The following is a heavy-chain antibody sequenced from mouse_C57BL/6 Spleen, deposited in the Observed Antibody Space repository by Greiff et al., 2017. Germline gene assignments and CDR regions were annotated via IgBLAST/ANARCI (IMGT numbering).Heavy chain of an antibody. D-gene: IGHD4-1*01. J-gene: IGHJ4*01. CDR1: GYAFSSSW. CDR2: IYPGDGDT. V-gene: IGHV1-82*01. CDR3: ARPGTGDAMVY. Sequence: VQLQQSGPELVKPGASVKISCKASGYAFSSSWMNWVKQGPGKGLEWIGRIYPGDGDTNYNGKFKGKVTLTADKSSSTAYMQLSSLTSEDAAVYFCARPGTGDAMVYWGQGTSVTVSS.